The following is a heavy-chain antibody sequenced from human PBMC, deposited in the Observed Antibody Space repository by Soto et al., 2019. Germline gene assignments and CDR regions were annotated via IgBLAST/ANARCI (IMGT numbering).Heavy chain of an antibody. D-gene: IGHD2-2*02. CDR2: NSYRGGT. J-gene: IGHJ5*02. CDR1: GGSISRYY. V-gene: IGHV4-59*01. Sequence: SETLSLTCTVSGGSISRYYWSWIRQPPGKGLEWIGYNSYRGGTTYNPSLRSRVSISVDTTKNKFSLELSSVTAADTAVYFCARFIPDHGGAFQWFDLSGQGTMGTVSS. CDR3: ARFIPDHGGAFQWFDL.